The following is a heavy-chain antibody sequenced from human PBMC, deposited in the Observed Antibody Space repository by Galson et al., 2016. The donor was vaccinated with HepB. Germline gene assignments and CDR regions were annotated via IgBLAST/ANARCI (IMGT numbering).Heavy chain of an antibody. CDR3: ARDPTAARFFDS. D-gene: IGHD6-6*01. V-gene: IGHV3-23*01. Sequence: SLRLSCAASGFAFSTSAMSWVRQAPGKGLEWVSAISTSGSSTHYADSVKGRFTISRDNSNHTLYLQMNRLRAEDTAFYFCARDPTAARFFDSWGQGALVTVS. CDR2: ISTSGSST. J-gene: IGHJ4*02. CDR1: GFAFSTSA.